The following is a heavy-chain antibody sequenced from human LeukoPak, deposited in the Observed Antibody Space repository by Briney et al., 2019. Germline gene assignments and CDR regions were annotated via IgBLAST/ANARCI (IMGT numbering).Heavy chain of an antibody. D-gene: IGHD2-15*01. J-gene: IGHJ4*02. CDR3: TSISASVVGESFDY. CDR2: IKSKINGGTA. V-gene: IGHV3-15*01. CDR1: GFTFRNAW. Sequence: NPGGSLRLSCAASGFTFRNAWMSWVRQVPGKGLEWVGRIKSKINGGTADYAAPVKGRFTISRDDSKNTVDLQMNSLKTEDTALYYCTSISASVVGESFDYGGQGTQVTVSS.